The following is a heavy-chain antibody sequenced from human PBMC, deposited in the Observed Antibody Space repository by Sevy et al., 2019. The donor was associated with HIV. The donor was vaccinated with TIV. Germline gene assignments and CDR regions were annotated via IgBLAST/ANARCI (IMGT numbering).Heavy chain of an antibody. CDR3: AGPILTYNNGWSYYDS. CDR2: INYSGIT. V-gene: IGHV4-39*01. CDR1: GASISSSGYY. Sequence: SETLSLTCTVSGASISSSGYYWGWIRQPPGKGLQWIASINYSGITFYNPSLKSRITISADTSKNQFSLDLNSVTAADTAIYYCAGPILTYNNGWSYYDSWGQGTVVTVSS. D-gene: IGHD6-19*01. J-gene: IGHJ4*02.